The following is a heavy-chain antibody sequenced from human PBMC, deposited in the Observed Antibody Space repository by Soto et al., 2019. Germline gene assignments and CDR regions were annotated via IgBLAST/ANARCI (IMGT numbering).Heavy chain of an antibody. CDR1: GFTFSSYA. D-gene: IGHD3-22*01. V-gene: IGHV3-23*01. Sequence: HPGGSLRLSCAASGFTFSSYAMSWVRQAPGKGLEWVSAISGSGGSTYYADSVKGRFTISRDNSKNTLYLRMNSLRAEDTAVYYCAKTSYDSSGYYYGGYFDYWGQGTLVTVSS. CDR3: AKTSYDSSGYYYGGYFDY. CDR2: ISGSGGST. J-gene: IGHJ4*02.